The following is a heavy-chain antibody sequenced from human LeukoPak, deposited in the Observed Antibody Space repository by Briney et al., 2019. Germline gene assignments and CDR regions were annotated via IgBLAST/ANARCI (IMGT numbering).Heavy chain of an antibody. CDR3: ARTQLAYYYYYMDV. D-gene: IGHD5-18*01. CDR1: GSSISSGYY. CDR2: IYHSGST. J-gene: IGHJ6*03. V-gene: IGHV4-38-2*01. Sequence: PSGTLSLTCAVSGSSISSGYYWGWIRQPPGKGLEWIGSIYHSGSTYYNPSLKSRVTILVDTSKNQFSLKPSSVTAADTAVYYCARTQLAYYYYYMDVWGKGTSVTVSS.